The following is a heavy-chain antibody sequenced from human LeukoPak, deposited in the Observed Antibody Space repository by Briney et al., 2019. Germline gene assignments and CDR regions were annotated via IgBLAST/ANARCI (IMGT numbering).Heavy chain of an antibody. CDR2: ISGGRST. CDR1: GFTFSSYA. CDR3: ARDPGGSYSLDY. D-gene: IGHD1-26*01. J-gene: IGHJ4*02. Sequence: PGGSLRLSCAASGFTFSSYAMSWVRQAPGKGLEWVSAISGGRSTFYADSVKGRFTISRDNSKNTLYLQMNSLRAEDTALYYCARDPGGSYSLDYWGQGTLVTVSS. V-gene: IGHV3-23*01.